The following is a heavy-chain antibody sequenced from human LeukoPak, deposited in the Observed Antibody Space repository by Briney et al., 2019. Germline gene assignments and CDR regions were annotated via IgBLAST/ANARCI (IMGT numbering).Heavy chain of an antibody. J-gene: IGHJ4*02. CDR3: ATRPDGNDVPYFDY. Sequence: GGSLRLSCAASGLTVGFKCMSWVRQAPGKGLEWVSIIYSGGSSYYADSVKGRFTVSGDTSKNTLYLQMNSLRAEDTAVYYCATRPDGNDVPYFDYWGQGTLVTVSS. V-gene: IGHV3-66*01. CDR1: GLTVGFKC. D-gene: IGHD5-12*01. CDR2: IYSGGSS.